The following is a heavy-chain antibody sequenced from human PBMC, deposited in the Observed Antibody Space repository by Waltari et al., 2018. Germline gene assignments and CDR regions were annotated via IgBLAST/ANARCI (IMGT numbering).Heavy chain of an antibody. CDR3: ARLVATTSYYFDY. CDR2: IDTSGST. J-gene: IGHJ4*02. CDR1: GGSISSGSYY. V-gene: IGHV4-61*02. Sequence: QVQLQESGPGLVKPSQTLSLTCTVSGGSISSGSYYWSWIRQPAGKGLEWIGRIDTSGSTNYNPSLKSRFTISVDTSKNQFSLKLSSVTAADTAVYYCARLVATTSYYFDYWGQGTLVTVSS. D-gene: IGHD5-12*01.